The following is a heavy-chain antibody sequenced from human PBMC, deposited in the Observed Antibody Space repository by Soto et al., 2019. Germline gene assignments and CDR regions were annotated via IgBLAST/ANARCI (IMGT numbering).Heavy chain of an antibody. V-gene: IGHV3-74*01. CDR1: GFTFSSYW. Sequence: EVQLVESGGGLVQPGGSLRLSCAASGFTFSSYWMHWVRQAPGTGLVWVSHINSDGSSTTYADSVKGRFTISRDNAKNTLYLQMNSLRAEDTAVYYCARGGPYSSSPQTTYWGQGTLVTVSS. D-gene: IGHD6-19*01. CDR2: INSDGSST. CDR3: ARGGPYSSSPQTTY. J-gene: IGHJ4*02.